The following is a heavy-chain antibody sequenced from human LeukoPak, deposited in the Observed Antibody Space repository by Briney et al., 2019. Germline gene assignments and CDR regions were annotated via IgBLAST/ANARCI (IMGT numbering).Heavy chain of an antibody. J-gene: IGHJ4*02. V-gene: IGHV3-30*18. CDR2: ISYDGSNK. CDR1: GFTFSSYG. D-gene: IGHD2-15*01. CDR3: AKAPLDCSGGSCYFAPDY. Sequence: GGSLRLSCAASGFTFSSYGMHWVRQAPGKGLEWVAVISYDGSNKYYADSVKGRFTICRDNSKNTLYLQMNSLRAEDTAVYYCAKAPLDCSGGSCYFAPDYWGQGTLVTVSS.